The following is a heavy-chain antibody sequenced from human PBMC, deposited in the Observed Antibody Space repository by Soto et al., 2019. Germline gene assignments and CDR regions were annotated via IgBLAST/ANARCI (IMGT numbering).Heavy chain of an antibody. CDR3: AKAEPKGIAVAGTAYYYYGMDV. D-gene: IGHD6-19*01. CDR1: GFTFSSYS. J-gene: IGHJ6*02. V-gene: IGHV3-23*01. Sequence: GGSLRLSCAASGFTFSSYSMNWVRQAPGKGLEWVSYISNTGGTTYYTDSVKGRFTISRDNSKNTLYLQMNSLRAEDTAVYYCAKAEPKGIAVAGTAYYYYGMDVWGQGTTVTVSS. CDR2: ISNTGGTT.